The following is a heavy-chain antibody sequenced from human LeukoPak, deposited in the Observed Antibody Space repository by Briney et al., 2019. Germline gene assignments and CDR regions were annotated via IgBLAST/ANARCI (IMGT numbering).Heavy chain of an antibody. Sequence: GESLKISCKGSGYSFTSYWIGWVRQMPGKGLEWMGIIYPGDSDTRYSPSFQGQVTISADKSISTAYLQWSSLKASDTAMYYCARLYYDLWSGYQNHFDYWGQGTLVTVSS. CDR2: IYPGDSDT. CDR1: GYSFTSYW. CDR3: ARLYYDLWSGYQNHFDY. V-gene: IGHV5-51*01. J-gene: IGHJ4*02. D-gene: IGHD3-3*01.